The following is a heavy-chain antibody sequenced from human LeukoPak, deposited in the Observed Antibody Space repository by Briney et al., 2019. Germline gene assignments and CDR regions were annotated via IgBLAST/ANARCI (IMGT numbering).Heavy chain of an antibody. J-gene: IGHJ4*02. CDR2: IWYDGSNQ. V-gene: IGHV3-33*01. Sequence: PRGSLRLSCAPSGFNFVGYGMHWVRQAPGKGLEWVALIWYDGSNQYYAESVKGRFTISRDNSKNTLYLQMNSLRAEDTAVYFCARAAHCTSGSCYDGPGDYWGQGTLVTVSS. CDR3: ARAAHCTSGSCYDGPGDY. CDR1: GFNFVGYG. D-gene: IGHD2-15*01.